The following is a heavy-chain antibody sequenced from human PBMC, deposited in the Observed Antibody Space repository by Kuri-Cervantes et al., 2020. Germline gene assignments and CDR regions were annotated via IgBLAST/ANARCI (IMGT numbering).Heavy chain of an antibody. CDR1: GFTFSSYA. CDR3: ARSGLGYCSGGSCADAFDI. V-gene: IGHV3-30-3*01. D-gene: IGHD2-15*01. J-gene: IGHJ3*02. Sequence: GSLKISCAASGFTFSSYAMHWVRQAPGKGLEWVAVISYDGSNKYYADSVKGRFTISRDNSKNTLYLQMNSLRAEDTAVYYCARSGLGYCSGGSCADAFDIWGQGTMVTVSS. CDR2: ISYDGSNK.